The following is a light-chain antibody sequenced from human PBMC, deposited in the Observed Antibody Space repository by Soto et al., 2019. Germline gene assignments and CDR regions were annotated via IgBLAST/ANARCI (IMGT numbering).Light chain of an antibody. V-gene: IGLV2-14*01. CDR1: SSDVGGYHY. CDR3: SSYTSSSTHWV. CDR2: EVS. Sequence: HSALTQPASGSGSHGQSITISCTGTSSDVGGYHYVSWYQQHPGKAPKLMIYEVSNRPSGVSNRFSGSKSGNTASLTISGLPAEDDADYDCSSYTSSSTHWVFGGGTKLTVL. J-gene: IGLJ3*02.